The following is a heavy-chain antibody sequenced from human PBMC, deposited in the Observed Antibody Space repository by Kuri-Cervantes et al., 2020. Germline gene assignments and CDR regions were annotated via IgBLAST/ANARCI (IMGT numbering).Heavy chain of an antibody. CDR1: GGTFSSYA. Sequence: ASVKVSCKASGGTFSSYAINWVRQATGQGLEWMGWMNPNSGNTGYAQKFQGRVTMTRNTSISTAYMELSSLRSEDTAVYYCARVLGYCSGGSCYGHYYYYMDVWGKGTTVTVSS. CDR2: MNPNSGNT. J-gene: IGHJ6*03. V-gene: IGHV1-8*02. CDR3: ARVLGYCSGGSCYGHYYYYMDV. D-gene: IGHD2-15*01.